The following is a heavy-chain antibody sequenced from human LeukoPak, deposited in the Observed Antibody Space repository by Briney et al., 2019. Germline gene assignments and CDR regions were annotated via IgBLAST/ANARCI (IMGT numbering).Heavy chain of an antibody. V-gene: IGHV3-30*02. Sequence: GGSLRLSCAASGFTFTSYGMHWVRQAPGKGLEGVAFIRYDGSNKYYADSVQCRFTIPKHNSKTTLYLQLNSLLAQDTAVSYVAKDGRMIFGVPLGYMAVWGKGTTVTVSS. J-gene: IGHJ6*03. CDR3: AKDGRMIFGVPLGYMAV. CDR1: GFTFTSYG. CDR2: IRYDGSNK. D-gene: IGHD3-3*01.